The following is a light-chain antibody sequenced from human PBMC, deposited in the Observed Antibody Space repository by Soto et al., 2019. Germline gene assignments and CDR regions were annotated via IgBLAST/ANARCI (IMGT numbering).Light chain of an antibody. CDR3: SSYRSSSTSDV. V-gene: IGLV2-14*01. CDR2: DVS. J-gene: IGLJ1*01. CDR1: SSDFGGYNY. Sequence: QSALTQPASVSGSLGQSITISCTGTSSDFGGYNYVSWYQQHPGKAPKLMVYDVSNRPSGVSNRFSGSKSGNTATLTISGLQAEDEADYYCSSYRSSSTSDVFATGTKLTVL.